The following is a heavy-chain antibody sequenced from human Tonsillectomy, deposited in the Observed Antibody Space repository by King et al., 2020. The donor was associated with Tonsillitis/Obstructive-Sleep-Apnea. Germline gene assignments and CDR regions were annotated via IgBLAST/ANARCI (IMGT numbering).Heavy chain of an antibody. CDR3: ARSPLRAHAFDI. D-gene: IGHD4-17*01. CDR1: GGSISSYY. J-gene: IGHJ3*02. CDR2: IYYSGST. Sequence: VQLQESGPGLVKPSETLSLTCTVSGGSISSYYWSWIRQPPGKGLEWIGYIYYSGSTIYNPSLQSRVTISVDTSKNQFSLKLSSVTAADTAVYYCARSPLRAHAFDIGGQGTMVTVSS. V-gene: IGHV4-59*01.